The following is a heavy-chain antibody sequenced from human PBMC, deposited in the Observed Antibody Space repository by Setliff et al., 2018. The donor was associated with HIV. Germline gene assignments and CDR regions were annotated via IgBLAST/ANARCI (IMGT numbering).Heavy chain of an antibody. CDR2: IKSKAYGETT. V-gene: IGHV3-49*04. CDR1: GFTFGDHA. J-gene: IGHJ4*02. CDR3: VRGVQFMEWLE. Sequence: PGGSLRLSCTTSGFTFGDHAMSWVRQAPGKGLEWIGLIKSKAYGETTEYAASVKGRFTFSRDDSKSIVYLQMNSLKTEDTAVYYCVRGVQFMEWLEGGQGTLVTVSS. D-gene: IGHD3-3*01.